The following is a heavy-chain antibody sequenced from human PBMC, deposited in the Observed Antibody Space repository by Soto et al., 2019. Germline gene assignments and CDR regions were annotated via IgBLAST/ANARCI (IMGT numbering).Heavy chain of an antibody. CDR3: ARGLGGGYDWFDY. V-gene: IGHV1-2*04. CDR1: VYNFTGYY. CDR2: INPNSGGT. Sequence: QVQLVQSGAEVTKPGSSVKVSCKASVYNFTGYYMHWVRQAPEQGHGWMAWINPNSGGTNYAQKFQGWVTMTRETSISTAYMELSRLRSDDTAVYYWARGLGGGYDWFDYWGQGTLVTGSS. J-gene: IGHJ4*02. D-gene: IGHD5-12*01.